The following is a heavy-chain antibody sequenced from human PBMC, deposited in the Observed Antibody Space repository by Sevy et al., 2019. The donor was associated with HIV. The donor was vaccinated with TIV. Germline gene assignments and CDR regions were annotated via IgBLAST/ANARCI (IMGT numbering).Heavy chain of an antibody. CDR1: GFTFSDYA. CDR3: AKGGWGNWFDP. Sequence: GGSLRLTCAASGFTFSDYAMSWVRQAPGKGLEWVSSISGSGDGTYYADSVKGRFTVSRDNFKNTLYLEMKGLRGEDTAVYFCAKGGWGNWFDPWGQGSLVTVSS. J-gene: IGHJ5*02. CDR2: ISGSGDGT. D-gene: IGHD3-16*01. V-gene: IGHV3-23*01.